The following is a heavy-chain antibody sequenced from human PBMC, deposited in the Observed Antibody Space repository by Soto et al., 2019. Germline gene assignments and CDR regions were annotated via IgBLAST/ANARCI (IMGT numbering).Heavy chain of an antibody. D-gene: IGHD6-13*01. CDR2: IDWDDDK. J-gene: IGHJ6*02. V-gene: IGHV2-70*01. CDR3: ARSSSCYYYYYGMDV. Sequence: SGPTLVNPTQTLTLTCTFSGFSLSTSGMCVSWIRQPPGKALEWLALIDWDDDKYYSTSLKTRLTISKDTSKNQVVLTMTNMDPVDTATYYCARSSSCYYYYYGMDVWGQGTTVTVSS. CDR1: GFSLSTSGMC.